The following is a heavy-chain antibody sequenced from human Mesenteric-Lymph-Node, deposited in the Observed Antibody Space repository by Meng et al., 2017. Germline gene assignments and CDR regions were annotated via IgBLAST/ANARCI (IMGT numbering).Heavy chain of an antibody. Sequence: ASVKVSCKASGYTFTSYYMHWVRQAPGQGLEWMGIINPSGGSTSYAQKFQGRVTMTRDTSTSTVYMERSSLRSEDTAVYYCARDGGDSSGYAGPPDAFDIWGQGTMVTVSS. D-gene: IGHD3-22*01. CDR3: ARDGGDSSGYAGPPDAFDI. CDR2: INPSGGST. CDR1: GYTFTSYY. V-gene: IGHV1-46*01. J-gene: IGHJ3*02.